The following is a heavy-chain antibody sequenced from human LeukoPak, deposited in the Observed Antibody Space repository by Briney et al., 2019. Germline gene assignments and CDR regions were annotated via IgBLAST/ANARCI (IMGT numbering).Heavy chain of an antibody. D-gene: IGHD3-10*01. CDR2: SNWNDGNT. J-gene: IGHJ4*02. V-gene: IGHV3-20*04. Sequence: GGSLRLSCAASGFTLGGHGMSWVRQGPGKGVEWVFGSNWNDGNTGYAVSVQGRYTTSRDNAKNCMYLQMNNLRVEDTALYFCARGDAGGYWGQGTLVTVSS. CDR1: GFTLGGHG. CDR3: ARGDAGGY.